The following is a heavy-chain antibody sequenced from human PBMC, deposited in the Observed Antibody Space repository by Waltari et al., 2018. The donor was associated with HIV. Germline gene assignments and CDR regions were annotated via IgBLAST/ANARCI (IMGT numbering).Heavy chain of an antibody. Sequence: QLQLRESGPVLVKPLETVALNCSVSGGSITSYSWSWYRQPPAKGLEWIGYIHSTGSTNYSPSLKSRVTISVDTSKTFFSLQLNSVTAADTAIYYCARGIFGGNPGYWGRGTLITVSS. CDR3: ARGIFGGNPGY. D-gene: IGHD2-15*01. V-gene: IGHV4-59*01. CDR2: IHSTGST. CDR1: GGSITSYS. J-gene: IGHJ4*02.